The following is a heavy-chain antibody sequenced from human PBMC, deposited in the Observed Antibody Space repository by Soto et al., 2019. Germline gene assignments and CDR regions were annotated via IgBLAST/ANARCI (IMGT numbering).Heavy chain of an antibody. CDR1: GFTFSSYW. D-gene: IGHD2-21*01. J-gene: IGHJ4*02. CDR3: ARAWSGGGGPFDY. Sequence: EVQLVESGGGLVQPGGSLRLSCAASGFTFSSYWMHWVRQAPGKGLVWVSRINGFGSSTTYADSVKGRFTISRDNAKNTLYLQMNSLRAEDTAVYYCARAWSGGGGPFDYWGRGTLVTVSS. CDR2: INGFGSST. V-gene: IGHV3-74*01.